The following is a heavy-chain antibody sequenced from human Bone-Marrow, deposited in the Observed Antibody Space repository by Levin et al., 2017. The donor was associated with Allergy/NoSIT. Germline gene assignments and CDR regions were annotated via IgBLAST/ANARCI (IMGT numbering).Heavy chain of an antibody. J-gene: IGHJ6*02. CDR2: ISSGSSHI. Sequence: NAGGSLRLSCAASGLSFSNYDMNWVRQAPGKGLESVSSISSGSSHIDYADSVKGRFTISRDNAKNSLYLQMNSLRLEDTAVYFCASWAMFYYDGSDFDYFYYGMDVWGQGTTVTVSS. V-gene: IGHV3-21*06. CDR1: GLSFSNYD. D-gene: IGHD3-16*01. CDR3: ASWAMFYYDGSDFDYFYYGMDV.